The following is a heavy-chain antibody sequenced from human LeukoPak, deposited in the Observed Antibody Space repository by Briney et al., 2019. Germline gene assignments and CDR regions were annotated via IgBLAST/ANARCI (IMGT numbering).Heavy chain of an antibody. CDR1: GFTFSTYA. Sequence: PGGSLRLSCEASGFTFSTYAMSWVRQPPGKGLQWVSGISGSDSGTYYTDSVKGRFTISRDNSKNTVYLEIDNLRAEDTAVYYCAKCMSGTGACLNFDSWGQGILVTVSS. V-gene: IGHV3-23*01. CDR2: ISGSDSGT. D-gene: IGHD2-8*02. J-gene: IGHJ4*02. CDR3: AKCMSGTGACLNFDS.